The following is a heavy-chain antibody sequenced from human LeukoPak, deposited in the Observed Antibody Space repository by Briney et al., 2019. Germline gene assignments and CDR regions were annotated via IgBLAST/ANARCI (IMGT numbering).Heavy chain of an antibody. V-gene: IGHV4-34*01. CDR3: ARGDDTAMVSYAFDI. D-gene: IGHD5-18*01. CDR2: INHSGST. J-gene: IGHJ3*02. Sequence: SETLSLTCAVYGGSFSGYYWSWIRQPPGKGLEWIGEINHSGSTNYNPSLKNRVTISVDTSKNQFSLKLSSVTAADTAVYYCARGDDTAMVSYAFDIWGQGTMVTVSS. CDR1: GGSFSGYY.